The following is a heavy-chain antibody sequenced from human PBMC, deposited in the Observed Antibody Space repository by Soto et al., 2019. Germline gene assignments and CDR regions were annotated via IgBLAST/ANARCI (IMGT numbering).Heavy chain of an antibody. Sequence: QVQLQESGPGLVKPSETLSLTCTVSGGSIRNNYWSWIRQPPGRGLEWVGYIYYTGTSKYNPSLKSPLTISVASSKNHSSLTLDSAPAADTAVDYCARLGGDYQAFDNWGQGTLATFSS. CDR2: IYYTGTS. V-gene: IGHV4-59*12. J-gene: IGHJ4*02. CDR3: ARLGGDYQAFDN. D-gene: IGHD2-21*01. CDR1: GGSIRNNY.